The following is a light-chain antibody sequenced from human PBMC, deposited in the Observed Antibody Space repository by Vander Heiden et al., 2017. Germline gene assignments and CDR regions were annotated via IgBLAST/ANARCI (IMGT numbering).Light chain of an antibody. Sequence: DIQMTPSPSFLSASVGDRVTITCRASQGIRDYLAWYQQKPGKAPKLLIYAASTLQSGVPSRFSGSGSGTEFTLTISSLQPEDFATYYCQQVNSHPLTFGGGTKVEI. CDR3: QQVNSHPLT. J-gene: IGKJ4*01. CDR2: AAS. CDR1: QGIRDY. V-gene: IGKV1-9*01.